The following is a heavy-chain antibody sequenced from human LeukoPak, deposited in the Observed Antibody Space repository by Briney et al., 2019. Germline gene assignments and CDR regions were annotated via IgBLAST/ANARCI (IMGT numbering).Heavy chain of an antibody. CDR1: GDSITSHY. J-gene: IGHJ5*02. CDR3: ARPLSLGYCSGGSCYGRGAWFDR. CDR2: IFYGGST. V-gene: IGHV4-59*11. Sequence: SETLSLTCTVSGDSITSHYWSWVRQAPGKGLEWIGYIFYGGSTNYSPSLKSLFTISVATSKNQFSLRMKSVTAADTAVYYCARPLSLGYCSGGSCYGRGAWFDRWGQGTLVTVSS. D-gene: IGHD2-15*01.